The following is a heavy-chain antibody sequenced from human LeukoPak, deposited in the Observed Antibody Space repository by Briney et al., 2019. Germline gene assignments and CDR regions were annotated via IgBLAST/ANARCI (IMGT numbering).Heavy chain of an antibody. V-gene: IGHV3-23*01. CDR2: ISDSGGST. J-gene: IGHJ4*02. CDR3: AKLISSGEDY. D-gene: IGHD6-19*01. Sequence: PGGSLRLSCAASGFTFSIYAMSWVRQAPGKGLEWVSAISDSGGSTYYADSGKGRFTISRDNSKNTLYLQMNSLRAEDTAVYYCAKLISSGEDYWGQGTLVTVSS. CDR1: GFTFSIYA.